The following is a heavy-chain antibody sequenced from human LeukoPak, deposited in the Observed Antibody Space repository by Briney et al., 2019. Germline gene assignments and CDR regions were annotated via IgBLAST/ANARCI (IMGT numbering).Heavy chain of an antibody. CDR2: IYYSGST. J-gene: IGHJ5*02. CDR3: ARDLVGATFSFWSDP. V-gene: IGHV4-59*01. Sequence: SETLSLTCTVSGGSISSYYWSWIRQPPGKGLEWIGYIYYSGSTNYNPSLKSRVTISVDTSKNQFSLKLSSVTAADTAVYYCARDLVGATFSFWSDPWGQGTLVTVSS. D-gene: IGHD1-26*01. CDR1: GGSISSYY.